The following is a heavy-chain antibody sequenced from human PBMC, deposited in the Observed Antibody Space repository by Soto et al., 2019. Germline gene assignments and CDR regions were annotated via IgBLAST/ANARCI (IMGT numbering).Heavy chain of an antibody. D-gene: IGHD6-13*01. V-gene: IGHV4-4*02. CDR2: IYHTGIT. CDR3: ARYSASGLYYYSGMDV. Sequence: XETLPLPCAVSGDSISSSHWWTWVRQPPGKGREWIVDIYHTGITNYNPSLKSRVTILVDKSKNQFSLKLTSVTAADTAVYYCARYSASGLYYYSGMDVWAKGPRSPSP. J-gene: IGHJ6*02. CDR1: GDSISSSHW.